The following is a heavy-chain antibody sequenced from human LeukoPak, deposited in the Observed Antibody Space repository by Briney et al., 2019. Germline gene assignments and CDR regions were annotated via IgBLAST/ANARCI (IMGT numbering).Heavy chain of an antibody. J-gene: IGHJ4*02. CDR2: IRSDGSDT. Sequence: GGSLRLSCAASGFTFSDTWMHWVRQAPGGGLVWVSRIRSDGSDTRYAESVKGRFTISRDNAKNTLYLQMNSLRAEDTAVYYYTKYTTHAIDYWCQGTMVTVSS. V-gene: IGHV3-74*01. CDR3: TKYTTHAIDY. CDR1: GFTFSDTW. D-gene: IGHD2-2*02.